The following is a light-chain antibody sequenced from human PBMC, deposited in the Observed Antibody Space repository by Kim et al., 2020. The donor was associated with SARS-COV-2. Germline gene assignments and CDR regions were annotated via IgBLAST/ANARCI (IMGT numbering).Light chain of an antibody. CDR3: AAWDDSPDAYVV. CDR1: TSNIETNT. CDR2: TNN. J-gene: IGLJ2*01. V-gene: IGLV1-44*01. Sequence: QRVSSSCSGSTSNIETNTVNWYQQLPGAAPKLLIHTNNQRPSGVPDRFSGSRFGTSASLTISGLQSEDEADYFCAAWDDSPDAYVVFGGGTQLTVL.